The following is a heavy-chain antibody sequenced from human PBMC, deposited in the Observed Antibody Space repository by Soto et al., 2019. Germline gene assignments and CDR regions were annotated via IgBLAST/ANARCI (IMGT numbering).Heavy chain of an antibody. Sequence: EVQLVESGGGLVQPGGSLRLSCAASGFTFSSYDMHWVRQATGKGLEWVSAIGTAGDTYYPGSVKGRFTISRENAKNSLYLQMNSLRAGDTAVYYCARGLLGYYGSGSYRVGMDVWGQRTTVTVSS. D-gene: IGHD3-10*01. V-gene: IGHV3-13*04. CDR2: IGTAGDT. J-gene: IGHJ6*02. CDR1: GFTFSSYD. CDR3: ARGLLGYYGSGSYRVGMDV.